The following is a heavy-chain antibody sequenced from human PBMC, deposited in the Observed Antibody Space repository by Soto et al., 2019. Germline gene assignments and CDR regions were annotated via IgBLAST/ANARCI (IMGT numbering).Heavy chain of an antibody. V-gene: IGHV3-11*01. CDR1: GFTFSDYY. D-gene: IGHD3-3*01. J-gene: IGHJ3*02. Sequence: PGGSLRLSCAASGFTFSDYYMSWIRQAPGKGLEWVSYISSSGSTIYYADSVKGRFTISRDNAKNSLYLQMNSLRSEDTAVYYCATDFWSGSGAFDIWGQGTMVTVSS. CDR2: ISSSGSTI. CDR3: ATDFWSGSGAFDI.